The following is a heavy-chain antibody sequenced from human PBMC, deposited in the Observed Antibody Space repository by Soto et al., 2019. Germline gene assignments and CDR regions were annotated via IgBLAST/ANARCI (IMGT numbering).Heavy chain of an antibody. V-gene: IGHV1-46*04. J-gene: IGHJ5*02. CDR3: ARELPATGWFDP. CDR1: GHTFTSYY. CDR2: INPTTDAT. D-gene: IGHD1-1*01. Sequence: QVQVVQSGAEVREPGASAKLSCKASGHTFTSYYLHWVRQAPGQGLEWMGTINPTTDATSYAQGWQGRVKMTKDMSTNTAYMELRSLTYEDTAIYYCARELPATGWFDPWGQGTLVTVAS.